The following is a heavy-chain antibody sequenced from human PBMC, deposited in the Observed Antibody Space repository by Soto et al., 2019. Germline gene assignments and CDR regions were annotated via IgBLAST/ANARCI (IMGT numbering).Heavy chain of an antibody. J-gene: IGHJ3*02. D-gene: IGHD2-15*01. V-gene: IGHV3-48*03. CDR3: ARDRWHRDRHPGAFDI. CDR1: GFAFSSYE. CDR2: IDATSNII. Sequence: EMHLVESGGALVWPGGSLTLSCAASGFAFSSYEMNWVRQAPGKGLEWVSYIDATSNIIHYGDSVEGRFTISRDNSKNLLFLQMNSLGADDTAVYYCARDRWHRDRHPGAFDIWGRGTMVTVSS.